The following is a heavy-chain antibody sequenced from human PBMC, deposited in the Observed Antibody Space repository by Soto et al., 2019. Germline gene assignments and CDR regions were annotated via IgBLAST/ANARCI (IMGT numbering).Heavy chain of an antibody. CDR3: ARDCRLKDSSGYFNWFDP. D-gene: IGHD3-22*01. CDR2: IYYSGST. Sequence: QVQLQESGPGLVKPSQTLSLTCTVSGGSFSSGGYYWSWIRQHPGKGLEWIGYIYYSGSTYYNPSLKSRVTISVDTSKNQFSLKLSSVTAADTAVYYCARDCRLKDSSGYFNWFDPWGQGTLVTVSS. J-gene: IGHJ5*02. V-gene: IGHV4-31*03. CDR1: GGSFSSGGYY.